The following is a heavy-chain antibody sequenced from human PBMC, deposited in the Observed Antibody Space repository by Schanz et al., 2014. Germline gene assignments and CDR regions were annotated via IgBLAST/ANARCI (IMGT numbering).Heavy chain of an antibody. D-gene: IGHD6-6*01. CDR3: VREGSSSPDCCYYNGMDV. Sequence: VQLVESGGGVVQPGRSLRLSCAASGFTFSAYGMHWVRQAPGKGLVWVSRINSDGSTTIYADSVKGRFTISRDNAKNTLYLQMNSLRAEDTAVYYCVREGSSSPDCCYYNGMDVWGQGTTVTVSS. V-gene: IGHV3-74*01. CDR1: GFTFSAYG. CDR2: INSDGSTT. J-gene: IGHJ6*02.